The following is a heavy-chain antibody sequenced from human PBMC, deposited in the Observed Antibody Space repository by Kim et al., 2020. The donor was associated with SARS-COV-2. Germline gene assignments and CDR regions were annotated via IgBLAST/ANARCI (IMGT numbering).Heavy chain of an antibody. CDR2: ISYDGSNK. CDR1: GFTFSSYG. Sequence: GGSLRLSCAASGFTFSSYGMHWVRQAPGKGLEWVAVISYDGSNKYYADSVKGRFTISRDNSKNTLYLQMNSLRAEDTAVYYCARDYRPLHYYDSSGYYGDGFDYWGQGTLVTVSS. J-gene: IGHJ4*02. D-gene: IGHD3-22*01. CDR3: ARDYRPLHYYDSSGYYGDGFDY. V-gene: IGHV3-33*05.